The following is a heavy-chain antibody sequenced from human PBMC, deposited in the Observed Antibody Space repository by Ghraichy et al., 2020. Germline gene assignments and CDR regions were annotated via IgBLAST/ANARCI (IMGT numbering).Heavy chain of an antibody. CDR2: VRYDGSQQ. V-gene: IGHV3-30*02. CDR1: GFSFSSYG. J-gene: IGHJ4*02. Sequence: GESLNISCAASGFSFSSYGMHWVRQAPGKGLEWVAYVRYDGSQQYYADSVKGRFTISRDNSKNTLYLQMDTLRAEDTAFYYCARDRRGWQPDDYWGPGTLVTVSS. D-gene: IGHD3-10*01. CDR3: ARDRRGWQPDDY.